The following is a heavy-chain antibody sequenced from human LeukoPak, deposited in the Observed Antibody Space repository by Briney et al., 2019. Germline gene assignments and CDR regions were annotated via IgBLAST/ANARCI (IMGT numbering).Heavy chain of an antibody. CDR3: ARAGYSYGRRGSDY. J-gene: IGHJ4*02. V-gene: IGHV4-34*01. CDR2: INHSGST. CDR1: GGSFSGYY. D-gene: IGHD5-18*01. Sequence: SETLSLTCAVYGGSFSGYYWSWIRQPPGKGLEWVGEINHSGSTNYNPSLKSRVTISVDTSKNQFSLKLSSVTAADTAVYYCARAGYSYGRRGSDYWGQGTLVTVSS.